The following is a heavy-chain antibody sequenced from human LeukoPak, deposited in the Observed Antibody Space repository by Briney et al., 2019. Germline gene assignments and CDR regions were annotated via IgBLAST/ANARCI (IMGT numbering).Heavy chain of an antibody. Sequence: GGSLRLSCAASGFTFSSYGMSWVRQDPGKGLEWVSAISGSGGSTYYADSVKGRFTISRDDSKNTLYLQMNSLRAEDTAVYYCAKEVTHEDAFDIWGQGTMVTVSS. V-gene: IGHV3-23*01. CDR3: AKEVTHEDAFDI. CDR2: ISGSGGST. CDR1: GFTFSSYG. D-gene: IGHD5-18*01. J-gene: IGHJ3*02.